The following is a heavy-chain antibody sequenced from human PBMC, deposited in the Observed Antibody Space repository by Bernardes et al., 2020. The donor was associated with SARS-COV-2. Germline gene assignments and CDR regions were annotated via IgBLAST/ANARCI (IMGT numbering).Heavy chain of an antibody. CDR1: GFIFSSYW. Sequence: GGSLRLSCAASGFIFSSYWMHWVRQAPGKGLVWVSHINSDGSSTNYADSVKGRFTISRDNAKNTVHLQMNSLRAEDTAVYYCARWGSSWSQVDYWGQGTLVTVSS. J-gene: IGHJ4*02. CDR2: INSDGSST. V-gene: IGHV3-74*01. CDR3: ARWGSSWSQVDY. D-gene: IGHD6-13*01.